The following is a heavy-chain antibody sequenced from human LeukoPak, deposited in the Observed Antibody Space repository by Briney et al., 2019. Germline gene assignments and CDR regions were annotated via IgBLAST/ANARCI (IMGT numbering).Heavy chain of an antibody. CDR2: INHSGST. Sequence: SETLSLACTVSGGSISSSSYYWGWIRQPPGKELEWIGEINHSGSTNYNPSLKSRVTISVDTSKNQFSLKLSSVTAADTAVYYCGAFDIWGQGTMVTVSS. V-gene: IGHV4-39*07. J-gene: IGHJ3*02. CDR1: GGSISSSSYY. CDR3: GAFDI.